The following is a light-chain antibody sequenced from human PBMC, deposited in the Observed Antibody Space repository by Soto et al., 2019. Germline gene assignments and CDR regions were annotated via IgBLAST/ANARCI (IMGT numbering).Light chain of an antibody. CDR2: DVN. CDR3: CSYTSSHTRV. CDR1: TSDVGGYDF. Sequence: LTQPASVSGSPGQSITISCTGTTSDVGGYDFVSWYQHHPGKAPKLIIYDVNNRPSGLSNRFSGSKSGNTASLTISGLQTEDEADYYCCSYTSSHTRVFGTGTKVTVL. J-gene: IGLJ1*01. V-gene: IGLV2-14*01.